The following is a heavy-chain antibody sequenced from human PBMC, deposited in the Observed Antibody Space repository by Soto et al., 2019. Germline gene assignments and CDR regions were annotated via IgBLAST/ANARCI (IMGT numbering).Heavy chain of an antibody. J-gene: IGHJ4*02. CDR3: ARGGIWFGETYFDY. V-gene: IGHV4-30-4*01. D-gene: IGHD3-10*01. CDR2: IYYSGST. CDR1: GGSISSGDYY. Sequence: QVQLQESGPGLVKPSQTLSLTCTVSGGSISSGDYYWSWIRQPPGKGLEWIGYIYYSGSTYYNPSLKGRVTISVDTSKNQFSLELSSVTAADTAVYYCARGGIWFGETYFDYWGQGTLVTVSS.